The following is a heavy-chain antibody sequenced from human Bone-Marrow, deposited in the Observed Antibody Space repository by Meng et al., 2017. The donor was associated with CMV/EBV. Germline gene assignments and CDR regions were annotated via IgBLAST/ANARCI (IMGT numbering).Heavy chain of an antibody. CDR1: GGTFSSYA. CDR3: ASETGGGSQNGVAGFDY. D-gene: IGHD6-19*01. V-gene: IGHV1-69*05. J-gene: IGHJ4*02. CDR2: IILIFGTA. Sequence: SVKVSCKASGGTFSSYAISWVRQAPGQGLEWMGGIILIFGTANYAQKFQGKVTITTDESTSTAYMELSSLRSEDTAVYYCASETGGGSQNGVAGFDYWGQGTLVTASS.